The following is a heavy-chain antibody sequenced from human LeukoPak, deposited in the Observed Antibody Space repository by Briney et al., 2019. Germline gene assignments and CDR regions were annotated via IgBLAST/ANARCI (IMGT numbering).Heavy chain of an antibody. CDR1: GYSFTDSY. V-gene: IGHV1-2*02. CDR3: ASADFIHAGPYLIGP. CDR2: INTKSGRT. D-gene: IGHD3-3*01. Sequence: ASVKVSFKTSGYSFTDSYIHWVRQAPGQGLEWMGWINTKSGRTSSARKFQGRVTMTRDPSITTVYMDMAWLTSDDTAIYFCASADFIHAGPYLIGPWGQGTLVTVSS. J-gene: IGHJ5*02.